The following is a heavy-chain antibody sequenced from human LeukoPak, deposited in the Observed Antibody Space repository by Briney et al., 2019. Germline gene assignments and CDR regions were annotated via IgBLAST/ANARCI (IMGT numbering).Heavy chain of an antibody. Sequence: PSETLSLTCTVSGGSISSYYWSWIRQPPGKGLEWIGYIYYSGSTNYNPSLKSRVTISVDTSKNQFSLKLSSVTAAATAVYYGARVGGGGELRWGYFDLWGRGTLVTVSS. CDR1: GGSISSYY. D-gene: IGHD1-26*01. CDR2: IYYSGST. J-gene: IGHJ2*01. CDR3: ARVGGGGELRWGYFDL. V-gene: IGHV4-59*01.